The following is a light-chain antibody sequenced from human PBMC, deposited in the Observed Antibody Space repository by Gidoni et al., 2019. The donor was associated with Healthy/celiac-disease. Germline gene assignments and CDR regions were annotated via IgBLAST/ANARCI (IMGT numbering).Light chain of an antibody. CDR1: QSVSSN. CDR3: QQYNNWPGT. Sequence: EIVMTQSPATLSVSPEERATLSCRASQSVSSNLAWYQQKPGQAPRLLIYGASTRATGIPARFSGSGSGTEFTLTISSLQSEDFAVYYCQQYNNWPGTFXXXTKVEIK. CDR2: GAS. J-gene: IGKJ1*01. V-gene: IGKV3-15*01.